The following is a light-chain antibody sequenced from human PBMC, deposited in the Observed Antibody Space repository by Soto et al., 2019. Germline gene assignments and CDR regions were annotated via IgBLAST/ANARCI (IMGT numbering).Light chain of an antibody. CDR1: NSDIGNYNI. V-gene: IGLV2-14*02. J-gene: IGLJ1*01. CDR3: NSQTTSGIRV. Sequence: SALTQPASVSGSPGQSITISCTGSNSDIGNYNIVSWYQQHPDKAPQLIIYEVSYRPSGVSNRFSGSKSAYTASLTISGLQAEDEADYYCNSQTTSGIRVFGTGTKVTVL. CDR2: EVS.